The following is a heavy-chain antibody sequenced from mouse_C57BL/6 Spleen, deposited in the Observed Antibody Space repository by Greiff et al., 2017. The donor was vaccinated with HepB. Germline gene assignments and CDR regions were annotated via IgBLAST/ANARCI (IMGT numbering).Heavy chain of an antibody. V-gene: IGHV1-54*01. D-gene: IGHD3-2*02. CDR3: AREGAQATFWVAY. CDR2: INPGSGGT. Sequence: VQLQQSGAELVRPGTSVKVSCKASGYAFTNYLIEWVKQRPGQGLEWIGVINPGSGGTNYNEKFKGKATLTADKSSSTAYMQLSSLTSEDSAVYFCAREGAQATFWVAYWGQGTLVTVSA. CDR1: GYAFTNYL. J-gene: IGHJ3*01.